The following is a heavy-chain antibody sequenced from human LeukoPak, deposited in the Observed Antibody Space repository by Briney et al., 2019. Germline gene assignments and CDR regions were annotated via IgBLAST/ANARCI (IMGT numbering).Heavy chain of an antibody. CDR3: ARAVVVMTAIIDY. D-gene: IGHD2-21*02. CDR1: GGSFSGYY. Sequence: SETLSLTCAVYGGSFSGYYWSWIRQPPGKGLEWIGEINHSGSTNYNPSLKSRVTISVDTSKNQFSLKLSSVTAADTDVYFCARAVVVMTAIIDYWGQGTLVTVSS. V-gene: IGHV4-34*01. J-gene: IGHJ4*02. CDR2: INHSGST.